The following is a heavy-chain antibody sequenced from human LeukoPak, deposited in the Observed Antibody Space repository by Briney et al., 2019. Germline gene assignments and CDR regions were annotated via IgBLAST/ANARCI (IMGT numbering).Heavy chain of an antibody. V-gene: IGHV3-23*01. D-gene: IGHD4-17*01. CDR1: GFTFSSYA. J-gene: IGHJ4*02. CDR2: IGWCGGST. CDR3: AKVTVTKTYYFDY. Sequence: GGSLRLSCATSGFTFSSYAIRWGRQAPGKGLEWVSAIGWCGGSTYYADSVKGRFTISRDNSKNTLYLQMNSLRAEDTAVYYCAKVTVTKTYYFDYWGQGTLVTVSS.